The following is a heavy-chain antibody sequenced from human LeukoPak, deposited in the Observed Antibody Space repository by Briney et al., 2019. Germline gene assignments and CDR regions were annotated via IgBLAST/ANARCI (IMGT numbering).Heavy chain of an antibody. CDR1: GFTFSSYG. D-gene: IGHD2-21*01. Sequence: GRSLRLSCAASGFTFSSYGMHWVRQAPGKGLEWVAVISYDGSNKYYADSVKGRFAISRDNSRNTLFLQMNSLRADDTAVYYCARPGCGGNCYYRMDVWGKGTTVTVSS. J-gene: IGHJ6*04. CDR2: ISYDGSNK. V-gene: IGHV3-30*03. CDR3: ARPGCGGNCYYRMDV.